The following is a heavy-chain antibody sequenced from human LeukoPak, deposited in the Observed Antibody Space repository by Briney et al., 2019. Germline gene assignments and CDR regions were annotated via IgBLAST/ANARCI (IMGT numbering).Heavy chain of an antibody. CDR1: GYTFPNYG. Sequence: GASVNVSCKASGYTFPNYGISCVRQAPGQGLEWMGWFLAYNGNTNHAQRLKDRVTMTTDTYTSTAYMELRSMRSDDTAVYYCARLLSDGYSLFDSWGQGTLVTVFS. J-gene: IGHJ4*02. V-gene: IGHV1-18*01. D-gene: IGHD5-24*01. CDR3: ARLLSDGYSLFDS. CDR2: FLAYNGNT.